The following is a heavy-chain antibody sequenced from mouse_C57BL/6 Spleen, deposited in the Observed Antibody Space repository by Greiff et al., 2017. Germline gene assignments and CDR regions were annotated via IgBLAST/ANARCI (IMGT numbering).Heavy chain of an antibody. Sequence: QVQLQQSGPELVKPGASVKISCTASGYAFSSSWMNWVKQRPGKGLEWIGRIDPGDGDTNYNGKFKGKSTLTADKSSSTTDMQLSSLTSEDSAVYFCARYYYGSSLDCWGQGTTLTVSS. CDR1: GYAFSSSW. CDR3: ARYYYGSSLDC. V-gene: IGHV1-82*01. J-gene: IGHJ2*01. CDR2: IDPGDGDT. D-gene: IGHD1-1*01.